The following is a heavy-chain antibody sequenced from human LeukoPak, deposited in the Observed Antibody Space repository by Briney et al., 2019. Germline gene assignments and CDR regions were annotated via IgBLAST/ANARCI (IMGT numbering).Heavy chain of an antibody. Sequence: GGSLRLSCAASGFTFSNYWMSWVRQTPTKGLERVSNIKKDGSEKYYVDSVKGRFTISRDNAKNSLYLQMNSLTAVDTAFSYCARLSTSVAGQDHWGQGTLVTVS. V-gene: IGHV3-7*01. CDR2: IKKDGSEK. D-gene: IGHD6-19*01. CDR3: ARLSTSVAGQDH. J-gene: IGHJ4*02. CDR1: GFTFSNYW.